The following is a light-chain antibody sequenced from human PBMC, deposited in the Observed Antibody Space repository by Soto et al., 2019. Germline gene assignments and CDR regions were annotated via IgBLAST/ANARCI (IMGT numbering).Light chain of an antibody. Sequence: IQMTQSPSTLSASVGDRVTITCRASQSVSDWLAWYQQKPGKAPKLLIYKASTLKSGVPSRFSGSGSGTEFTLTISSLQPEDSATYYCQQYERYSTFGQGTKVDIK. V-gene: IGKV1-5*03. CDR2: KAS. CDR3: QQYERYST. CDR1: QSVSDW. J-gene: IGKJ1*01.